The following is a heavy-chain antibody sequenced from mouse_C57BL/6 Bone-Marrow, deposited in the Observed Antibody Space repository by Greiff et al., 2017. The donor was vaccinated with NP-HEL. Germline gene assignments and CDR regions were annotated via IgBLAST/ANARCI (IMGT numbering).Heavy chain of an antibody. CDR1: GYTFTSYG. V-gene: IGHV1-81*01. CDR2: IYPRSGNT. D-gene: IGHD1-1*01. J-gene: IGHJ3*01. CDR3: ARSGYYGCSWFAY. Sequence: QVQLQQSGAELARPGASVKLSCKASGYTFTSYGISWVKQRTGQGLEWIGEIYPRSGNTYYNEKFKGKATLTADKSSSTAYMELRSLTSEDSAVYFCARSGYYGCSWFAYWGQGTLVTVSA.